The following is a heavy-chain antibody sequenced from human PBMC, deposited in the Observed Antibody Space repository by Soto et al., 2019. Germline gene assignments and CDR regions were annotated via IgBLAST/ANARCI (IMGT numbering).Heavy chain of an antibody. CDR3: GSRYVLGHRPHGMDV. CDR1: GGTFSSYT. Sequence: QVQLVQSGAEVKKPGASVKVSCKASGGTFSSYTISWVRQAPGQGLEWMGRIIPILGVANYAQKFQGRVTITADKTTSTAEMELSSMRPEDTAVSYCGSRYVLGHRPHGMDVWGQGTMVTVSS. D-gene: IGHD3-10*02. V-gene: IGHV1-69*02. CDR2: IIPILGVA. J-gene: IGHJ6*02.